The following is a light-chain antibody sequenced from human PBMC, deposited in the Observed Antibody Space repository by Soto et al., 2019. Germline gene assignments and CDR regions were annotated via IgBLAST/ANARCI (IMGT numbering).Light chain of an antibody. CDR1: SSDVGSFNF. V-gene: IGLV2-14*03. Sequence: QSASVSGSPGQSITLSCTATSSDVGSFNFVSWYQQHPDKAPKLLIYDVSNRPSGVSSRFSGSKSDYTASLTISGLQPEDEADYYCCSHTTSSTWVFGGGTKLTVL. CDR2: DVS. CDR3: CSHTTSSTWV. J-gene: IGLJ3*02.